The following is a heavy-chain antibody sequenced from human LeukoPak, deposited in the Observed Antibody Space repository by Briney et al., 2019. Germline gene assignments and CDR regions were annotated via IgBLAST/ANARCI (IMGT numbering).Heavy chain of an antibody. Sequence: SVKVSCTASGGTFSSYAISWVRQAPGPGLEWMGGVIPIFGTANYAQKFQGRVTITTDESTSTAYMELSSLRSEHTAVYFCERVNSNYYMDVWGKGTTVTVSS. CDR2: VIPIFGTA. D-gene: IGHD4-11*01. J-gene: IGHJ6*03. CDR1: GGTFSSYA. V-gene: IGHV1-69*05. CDR3: ERVNSNYYMDV.